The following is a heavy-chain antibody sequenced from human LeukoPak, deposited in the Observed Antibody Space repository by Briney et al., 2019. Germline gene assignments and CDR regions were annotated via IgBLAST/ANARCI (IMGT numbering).Heavy chain of an antibody. CDR2: ISGYNGNT. J-gene: IGHJ4*02. CDR3: ARDWWYGDYSIGNN. D-gene: IGHD4-17*01. Sequence: ASVKVSCKASGYTFTTYGISWVRQAPGQGLEWMGWISGYNGNTKYAQNLQGRVTVSTDTSTTTVYMELRSLRSDDTAVYYCARDWWYGDYSIGNNWGQGTLVTVSS. V-gene: IGHV1-18*01. CDR1: GYTFTTYG.